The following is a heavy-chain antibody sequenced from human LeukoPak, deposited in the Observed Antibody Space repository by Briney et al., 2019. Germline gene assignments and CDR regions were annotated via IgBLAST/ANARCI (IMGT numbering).Heavy chain of an antibody. Sequence: ASVKVSCKASGGTFSSYAISWVRQAPGQGLEWMGGIIPIFGTANYAQKFQGRVTITADKSTSTAYMELSSLRSEDTAVYYCARAYYYDSSGYYYFDYWGQGTLVTVSS. CDR2: IIPIFGTA. CDR1: GGTFSSYA. V-gene: IGHV1-69*06. J-gene: IGHJ4*02. D-gene: IGHD3-22*01. CDR3: ARAYYYDSSGYYYFDY.